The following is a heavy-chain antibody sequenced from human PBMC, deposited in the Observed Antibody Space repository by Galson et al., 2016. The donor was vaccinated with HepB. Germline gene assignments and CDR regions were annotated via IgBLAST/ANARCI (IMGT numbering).Heavy chain of an antibody. Sequence: SVKVSCKASGYSFITEYLHWVRQAPGQGPEWMGLVNPSSGSTTYAQKFKGRLAMTSDTSTSTVYMELRSLRSEDAAVYFCVRGGDGYTYSYFDYWGQGTLVSVSS. CDR1: GYSFITEY. J-gene: IGHJ4*02. D-gene: IGHD5-24*01. CDR2: VNPSSGST. CDR3: VRGGDGYTYSYFDY. V-gene: IGHV1-46*01.